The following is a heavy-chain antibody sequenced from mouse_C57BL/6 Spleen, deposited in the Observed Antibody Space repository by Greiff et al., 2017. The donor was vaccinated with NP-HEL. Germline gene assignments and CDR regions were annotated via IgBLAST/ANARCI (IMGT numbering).Heavy chain of an antibody. D-gene: IGHD4-1*01. J-gene: IGHJ1*03. Sequence: QVQLQQPGADLVRPGTSVKLSCKASGYTFTSYWMHWVKQRPGQGLEWIGVIDPSDSYTNYNHTFKGQATLTVDTSSSTAYMQLSSLTSEDSAVYYCARKGNWLYWYFDVWGTGTTVTVSS. CDR3: ARKGNWLYWYFDV. V-gene: IGHV1-59*01. CDR1: GYTFTSYW. CDR2: IDPSDSYT.